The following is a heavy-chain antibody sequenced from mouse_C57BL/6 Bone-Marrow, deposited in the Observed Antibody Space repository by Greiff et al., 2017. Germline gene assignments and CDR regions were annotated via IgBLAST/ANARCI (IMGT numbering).Heavy chain of an antibody. CDR1: GYTFTSYW. Sequence: VQLQQPGAELVKPGASVKLSCKASGYTFTSYWMHWVKQRPGRGLEWIGRIDPNSGGTKYNEKFKSKATLTVDTPSSTAYMQLSSLTSEDSAVYYCEREGSTVVATRNFDYWGQGTTLTVSS. J-gene: IGHJ2*01. CDR3: EREGSTVVATRNFDY. CDR2: IDPNSGGT. D-gene: IGHD1-1*01. V-gene: IGHV1-72*01.